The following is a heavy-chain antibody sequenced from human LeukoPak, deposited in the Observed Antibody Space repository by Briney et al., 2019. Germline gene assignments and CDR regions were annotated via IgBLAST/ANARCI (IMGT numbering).Heavy chain of an antibody. V-gene: IGHV3-11*04. Sequence: GGSLRLSCAASGFTFSDYNMNWVRQAPGKGLEWVSYITNSGSTIHYADSVKGRFTISRDNAKNSLYLQMNSLRAEDTAVYYCAISSSPTSFDYWGQGTLVTVSS. CDR3: AISSSPTSFDY. CDR1: GFTFSDYN. J-gene: IGHJ4*02. D-gene: IGHD2-2*01. CDR2: ITNSGSTI.